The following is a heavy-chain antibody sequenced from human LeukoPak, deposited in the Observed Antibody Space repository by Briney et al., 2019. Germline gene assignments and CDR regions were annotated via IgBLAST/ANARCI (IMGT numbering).Heavy chain of an antibody. V-gene: IGHV3-23*01. CDR3: AKDRSCTNNICHGDFDY. D-gene: IGHD2-8*01. CDR2: ISGSGGST. J-gene: IGHJ4*02. Sequence: PGGSLRLSCAASGFTFSSYAMRWVRQAPGKGLEWVSDISGSGGSTYYADSVKGRFTISRDNSKNTLYLQMNSLRAEDTAVYYCAKDRSCTNNICHGDFDYWGQGTLVTVSS. CDR1: GFTFSSYA.